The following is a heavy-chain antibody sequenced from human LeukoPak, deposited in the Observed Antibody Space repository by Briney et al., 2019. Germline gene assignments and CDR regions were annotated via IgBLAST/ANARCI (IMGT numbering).Heavy chain of an antibody. CDR2: ISAYNGNT. V-gene: IGHV1-18*01. D-gene: IGHD3-3*01. Sequence: ASVKVSCRASGYTFTSYGISWVRQAPGQGLEWMGWISAYNGNTNYAQKFQGRVTITADESTSTAYMELSSLRSEDTAVYYCARGLLRSNMDVWGKGTTVTVSS. J-gene: IGHJ6*03. CDR1: GYTFTSYG. CDR3: ARGLLRSNMDV.